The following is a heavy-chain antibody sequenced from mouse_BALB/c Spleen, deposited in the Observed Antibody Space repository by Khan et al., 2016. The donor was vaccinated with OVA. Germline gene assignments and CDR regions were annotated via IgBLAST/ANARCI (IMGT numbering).Heavy chain of an antibody. CDR1: GYSITSDYA. CDR3: ARDGSRYNYAMDY. V-gene: IGHV3-2*02. Sequence: EVQLQQSGPGLVKPSQSLSLTCTVTGYSITSDYAWNWIRQFPGNKLEWMGYISYSGSTNYNPALKIRISITRATSKNQFFLQLNSVTTDDSATYYCARDGSRYNYAMDYWGQGTSVTVSS. CDR2: ISYSGST. J-gene: IGHJ4*01. D-gene: IGHD2-3*01.